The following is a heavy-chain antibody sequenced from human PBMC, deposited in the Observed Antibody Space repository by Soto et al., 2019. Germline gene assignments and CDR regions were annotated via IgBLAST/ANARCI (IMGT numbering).Heavy chain of an antibody. CDR1: GFTFSSYG. CDR2: ISYDGSNK. J-gene: IGHJ5*02. V-gene: IGHV3-30*18. D-gene: IGHD6-13*01. CDR3: AKDSWGSSWLYLCFDP. Sequence: GGSLRLSCAASGFTFSSYGMHWVRQAPGRGLEWVAVISYDGSNKYYADSVKGRFTISRDNSKNTLYLQMNSLRAEDTAVYYCAKDSWGSSWLYLCFDPWGQGTLVTVSS.